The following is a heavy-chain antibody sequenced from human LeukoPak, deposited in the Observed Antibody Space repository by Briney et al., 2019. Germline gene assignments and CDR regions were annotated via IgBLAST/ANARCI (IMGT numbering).Heavy chain of an antibody. CDR3: ARGGLLPYFDY. J-gene: IGHJ4*02. Sequence: QAGGSLRLSCAASGFTFSSYAMHWVRQAPGKGLEWVAVISYDGSNKYYADSVKGRFTISRDNSKNTLYLQMNSLRAEDTAVYYCARGGLLPYFDYWGQGTLVTVSS. V-gene: IGHV3-30-3*01. D-gene: IGHD2-15*01. CDR1: GFTFSSYA. CDR2: ISYDGSNK.